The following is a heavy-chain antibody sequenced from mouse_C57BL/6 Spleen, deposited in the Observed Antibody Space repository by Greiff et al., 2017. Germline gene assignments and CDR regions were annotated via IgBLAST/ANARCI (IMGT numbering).Heavy chain of an antibody. D-gene: IGHD2-2*01. V-gene: IGHV3-6*01. J-gene: IGHJ2*01. Sequence: EVQLQESGPGLVKPSQSLSLTCSVTGYSITSGYYWNWIRQFPGNKLEWMGYISYDGSNNYNPSLKNRISITRDTSKNQFFLKLNSVTTEDTATYYCASWRVTTGYFDYWGQGTTLTVSS. CDR1: GYSITSGYY. CDR3: ASWRVTTGYFDY. CDR2: ISYDGSN.